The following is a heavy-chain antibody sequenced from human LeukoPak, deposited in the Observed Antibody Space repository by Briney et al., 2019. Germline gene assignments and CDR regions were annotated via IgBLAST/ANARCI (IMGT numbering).Heavy chain of an antibody. CDR3: ARYGGYSGYAHYYYMDV. J-gene: IGHJ6*03. Sequence: PGGSLRLSCAASGLTFSSYTMNWVRQTPGKGLEWVSSITSSGSYTYYADSVKGRFTISRDNAKNSLYLQMNSLRAEDTALYYCARYGGYSGYAHYYYMDVWGKGTTVTVSS. D-gene: IGHD5-12*01. V-gene: IGHV3-21*04. CDR2: ITSSGSYT. CDR1: GLTFSSYT.